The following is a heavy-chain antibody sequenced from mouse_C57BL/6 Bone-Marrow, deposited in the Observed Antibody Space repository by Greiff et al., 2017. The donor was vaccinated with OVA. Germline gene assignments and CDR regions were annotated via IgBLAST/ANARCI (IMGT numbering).Heavy chain of an antibody. V-gene: IGHV1-76*01. CDR1: GYTFTDYY. D-gene: IGHD3-2*02. CDR3: ARGAQAAYYAMDY. J-gene: IGHJ4*01. Sequence: SGAELVRPGASVKLSCKASGYTFTDYYINWVKQRPGQGLEWIARIYPGSGNTYYNEKFKGKATLTAEKSSSTAYMQLSSLTSEDSAVYFCARGAQAAYYAMDYWGQGTSVTVSS. CDR2: IYPGSGNT.